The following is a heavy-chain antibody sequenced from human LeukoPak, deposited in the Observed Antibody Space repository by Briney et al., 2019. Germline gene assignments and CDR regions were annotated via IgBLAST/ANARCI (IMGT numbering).Heavy chain of an antibody. J-gene: IGHJ4*02. Sequence: PSGTLSLTCTVSGGSISSYYWSWIRQPPGKGLEWIGYIYYSGTTNYNPSLKSRVTISVDTSKNQFSLKLSSVTAADTAVYYCARGVYIAAAQYAYWGQGTLVTVSS. V-gene: IGHV4-59*01. D-gene: IGHD6-13*01. CDR2: IYYSGTT. CDR1: GGSISSYY. CDR3: ARGVYIAAAQYAY.